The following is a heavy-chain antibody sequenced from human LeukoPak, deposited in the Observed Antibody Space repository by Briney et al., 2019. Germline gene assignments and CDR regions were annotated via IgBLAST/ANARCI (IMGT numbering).Heavy chain of an antibody. Sequence: SETLSLTCTVSGGSISSGDYYWSWIRQPPGKGLEWIGEIFHSGTTSYNPSLKSRVSMSVDTSKNHFSLKLSSVTAADTAVYYCARSPPYYYYMDVWGKGTTVTVSS. CDR1: GGSISSGDYY. J-gene: IGHJ6*03. CDR2: IFHSGTT. V-gene: IGHV4-30-4*01. CDR3: ARSPPYYYYMDV.